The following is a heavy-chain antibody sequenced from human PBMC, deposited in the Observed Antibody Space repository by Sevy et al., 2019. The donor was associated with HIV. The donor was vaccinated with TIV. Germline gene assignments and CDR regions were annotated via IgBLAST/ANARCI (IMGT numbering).Heavy chain of an antibody. CDR2: FDPEDGET. J-gene: IGHJ3*02. CDR1: GYTLSKLS. Sequence: ASVKVSCMVSGYTLSKLSMHWVRQAPGKGPEWMGGFDPEDGETIYAQKFQGRVTMTEDTSTDTAYMELSSLRSEDTAVYYCVKGVYDFWSGRSDIFDIWGQGTMVTVSS. CDR3: VKGVYDFWSGRSDIFDI. D-gene: IGHD3-3*01. V-gene: IGHV1-24*01.